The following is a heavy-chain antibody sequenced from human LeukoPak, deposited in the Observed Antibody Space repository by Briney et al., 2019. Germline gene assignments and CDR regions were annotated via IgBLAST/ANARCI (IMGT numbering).Heavy chain of an antibody. CDR3: EKESWEWELPFDY. D-gene: IGHD1-26*01. J-gene: IGHJ4*02. CDR1: GFPFSSYA. Sequence: GGALRLCCEASGFPFSSYARSWVRQAPGKGLEWVSGISCSGGSTYDADAVKGRVTSSRDNSKNTLHLQMNSLRAEDTAVYYCEKESWEWELPFDYWGQGTLVTVSS. CDR2: ISCSGGST. V-gene: IGHV3-23*01.